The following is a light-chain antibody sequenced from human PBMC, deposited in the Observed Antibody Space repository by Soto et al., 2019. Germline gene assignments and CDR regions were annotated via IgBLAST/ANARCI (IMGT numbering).Light chain of an antibody. CDR1: SSDVGGHNF. Sequence: QSVLTQPRSVSESPGQSVTISCTGTSSDVGGHNFVSWYQQYPGKAPKLMIYDVSKRPSGVPDRFSGSKSGNTASLTISGLQAEDEADYYCCSYAGSYAYVFGTGTKVTVL. J-gene: IGLJ1*01. V-gene: IGLV2-11*01. CDR2: DVS. CDR3: CSYAGSYAYV.